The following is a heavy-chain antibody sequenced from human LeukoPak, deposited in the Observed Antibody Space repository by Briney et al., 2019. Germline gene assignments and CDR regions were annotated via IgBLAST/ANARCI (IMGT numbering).Heavy chain of an antibody. Sequence: SQTLSLTCAISGDSVSSKNGAWNWIRQSPSRGLEWLGRTYYRSKWYDEYADSVKGRVTISPDTTKNQFSLHVYPVTPEDTAVYYCARDLGTSGRYTFDFWGQGTLVTVSS. J-gene: IGHJ5*01. V-gene: IGHV6-1*01. D-gene: IGHD6-19*01. CDR1: GDSVSSKNGA. CDR2: TYYRSKWYD. CDR3: ARDLGTSGRYTFDF.